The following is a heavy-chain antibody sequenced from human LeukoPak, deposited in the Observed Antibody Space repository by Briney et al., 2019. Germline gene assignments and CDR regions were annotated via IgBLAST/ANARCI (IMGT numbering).Heavy chain of an antibody. J-gene: IGHJ6*03. CDR3: ARGYYYYYMDV. CDR1: GYTFTSYD. Sequence: GASVKVSCKASGYTFTSYDINWVRQATGQGLEWMGWMNPNSGNTGYAQKFQGRVTITRNTSISTAYMELSSVRSEDTAVYYCARGYYYYYMDVWGKGTTVTVSS. CDR2: MNPNSGNT. V-gene: IGHV1-8*03.